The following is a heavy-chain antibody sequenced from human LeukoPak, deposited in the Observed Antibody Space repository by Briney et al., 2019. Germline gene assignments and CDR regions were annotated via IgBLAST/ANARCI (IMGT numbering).Heavy chain of an antibody. Sequence: PSETLSLTCTVSDGSISSSSYYWGWIRQPPGKGLEWIGSIYYSGSTYYNPSLKSRVTISVDTSKNQFSLKLSSVTAADTAVYYCAGEAQGALFDYWGQGTLVTVSS. CDR2: IYYSGST. CDR1: DGSISSSSYY. J-gene: IGHJ4*02. CDR3: AGEAQGALFDY. D-gene: IGHD3-16*01. V-gene: IGHV4-39*07.